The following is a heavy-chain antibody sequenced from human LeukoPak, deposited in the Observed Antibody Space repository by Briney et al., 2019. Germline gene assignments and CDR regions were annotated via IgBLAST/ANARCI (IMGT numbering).Heavy chain of an antibody. CDR2: INTNTGNP. Sequence: GASVKVSCKTSGYSFTNYAIHWVRQAPGQGLEWMGWINTNTGNPTYAQGFTGRFVFSLDTSVSTAYLQISSLKAEDTAVYYCARGVRLYYYYYYMDVWGKGTTVTVSS. V-gene: IGHV7-4-1*02. CDR1: GYSFTNYA. J-gene: IGHJ6*03. CDR3: ARGVRLYYYYYYMDV.